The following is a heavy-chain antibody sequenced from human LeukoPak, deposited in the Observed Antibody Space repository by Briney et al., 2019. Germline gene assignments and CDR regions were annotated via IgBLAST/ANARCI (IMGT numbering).Heavy chain of an antibody. CDR2: IYYSGST. Sequence: SETLSLTCTVSGGSISSVSISSYYRSWIRQPPGKGLEWIGYIYYSGSTNYNPSLKSRVTISVDTSKNQFSLKLSSVTATDTAVYYCARGSGYLSDYWGQGTLVTVSS. V-gene: IGHV4-61*01. J-gene: IGHJ4*02. CDR3: ARGSGYLSDY. CDR1: GGSISSVSISSYY. D-gene: IGHD3-22*01.